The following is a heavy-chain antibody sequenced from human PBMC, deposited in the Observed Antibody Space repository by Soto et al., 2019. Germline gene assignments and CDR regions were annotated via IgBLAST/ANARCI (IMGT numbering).Heavy chain of an antibody. J-gene: IGHJ5*02. CDR3: ARGVAVAGPRDNWFDP. CDR1: GFTFSDYY. V-gene: IGHV3-11*06. D-gene: IGHD6-19*01. Sequence: QVQLVESGGGLVKPGGSLRLSCAASGFTFSDYYMSWIRQAPGKGLEWVSYISSSSSYTNYADSVKGRFTISRVNAKNSLYLQMNSLRAEDTAVYYCARGVAVAGPRDNWFDPWGQGTLVTVSS. CDR2: ISSSSSYT.